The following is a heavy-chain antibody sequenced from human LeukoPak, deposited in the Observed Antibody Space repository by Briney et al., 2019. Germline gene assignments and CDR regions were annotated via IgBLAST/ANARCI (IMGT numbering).Heavy chain of an antibody. CDR2: IYTSGST. D-gene: IGHD3-22*01. Sequence: SETPSLTCTVSGGSISSGSNYWNWIRQPAGRGLEWIGRIYTSGSTNYNPSLKSRVTISVDTSKNQFSLKLSSVTAADTAVYYCARGSYYYDSSGSFDIWGQGTMVTVSS. V-gene: IGHV4-61*02. CDR3: ARGSYYYDSSGSFDI. J-gene: IGHJ3*02. CDR1: GGSISSGSNY.